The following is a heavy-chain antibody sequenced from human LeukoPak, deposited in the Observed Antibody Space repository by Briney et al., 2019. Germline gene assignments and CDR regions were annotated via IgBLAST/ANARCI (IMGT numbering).Heavy chain of an antibody. J-gene: IGHJ4*02. CDR1: GGTFSSYA. CDR3: AREDCSSTSCSFDY. Sequence: ASVKVSCKASGGTFSSYAISWVRQAPGHGLEWMGGIIPIFGTANYTQKFQGRVTITADESTSTAYMELSSLRSEDTAVYYCAREDCSSTSCSFDYWGQGTLVTVSS. CDR2: IIPIFGTA. D-gene: IGHD2-2*01. V-gene: IGHV1-69*13.